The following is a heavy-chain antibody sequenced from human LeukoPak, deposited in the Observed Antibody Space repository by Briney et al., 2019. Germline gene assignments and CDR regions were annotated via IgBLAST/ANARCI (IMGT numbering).Heavy chain of an antibody. J-gene: IGHJ4*02. CDR1: GFTFSSYG. V-gene: IGHV3-21*01. CDR3: ARESPYDSSVDY. CDR2: ISSSSSYI. D-gene: IGHD3-22*01. Sequence: PGGSLRLSCAASGFTFSSYGMSWVRQAPGKGLEWVSSISSSSSYIYYADSVKGRFTISRDNAKNSLYLQMNSLRAEDTAVYYCARESPYDSSVDYWGQGTLVTVSS.